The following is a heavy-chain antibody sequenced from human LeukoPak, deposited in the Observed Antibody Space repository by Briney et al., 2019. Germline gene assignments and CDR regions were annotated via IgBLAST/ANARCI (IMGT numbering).Heavy chain of an antibody. D-gene: IGHD6-19*01. CDR1: GYTLTSYV. CDR3: ARTNGAVAGTDFDY. Sequence: GSVKVSCKASGYTLTSYVINWVRPATGQGLAWMGWMNPNSGNTGYAQRFQGRVTMTRNTSISTAYMELSSLRSEDTAVYYCARTNGAVAGTDFDYWGQGTLVTVSS. CDR2: MNPNSGNT. J-gene: IGHJ4*02. V-gene: IGHV1-8*01.